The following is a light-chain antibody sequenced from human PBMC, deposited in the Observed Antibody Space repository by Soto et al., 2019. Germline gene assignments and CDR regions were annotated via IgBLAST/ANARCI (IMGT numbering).Light chain of an antibody. CDR2: SNN. V-gene: IGLV1-44*01. CDR3: AAWDDSLNGPV. CDR1: SSNIGSNT. J-gene: IGLJ2*01. Sequence: QSVLTQPPSASGTPGQRVTFSCSGRSSNIGSNTVNWYQQLPGTAPKLLIYSNNQRPSGVPDRFSGSKSGTSASLAISGLQSEDEADYYCAAWDDSLNGPVFGGGTKLTVL.